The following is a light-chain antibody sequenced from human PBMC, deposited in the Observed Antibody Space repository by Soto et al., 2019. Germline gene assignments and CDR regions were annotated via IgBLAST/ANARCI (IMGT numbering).Light chain of an antibody. Sequence: DIQRTQSPSSLSASVGDRVTITCQASQDITNYLNWYQQKPGKAPRLLVYDGSNLDTGVPSRFSGSGSGTHFSFTISSLHPEDIATYYCQQFDSLPITLGQGTRLEI. J-gene: IGKJ5*01. CDR3: QQFDSLPIT. CDR1: QDITNY. CDR2: DGS. V-gene: IGKV1-33*01.